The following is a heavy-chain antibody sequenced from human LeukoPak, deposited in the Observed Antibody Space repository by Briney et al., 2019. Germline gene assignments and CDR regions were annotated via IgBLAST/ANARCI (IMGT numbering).Heavy chain of an antibody. CDR3: ARGGSGEGY. D-gene: IGHD3-10*01. CDR2: INYSGST. J-gene: IGHJ4*02. Sequence: SETLSLTCTVSGGSISSGAHYWSWIRQHPGKGLEWIWYINYSGSTYYNPSLKSRVTISADTSKNQFSLKLSSVTAADTAVYYCARGGSGEGYWGQGTLVTVSS. CDR1: GGSISSGAHY. V-gene: IGHV4-31*03.